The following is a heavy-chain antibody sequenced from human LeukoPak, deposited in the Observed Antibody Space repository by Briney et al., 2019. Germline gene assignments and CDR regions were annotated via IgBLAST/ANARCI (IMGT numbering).Heavy chain of an antibody. Sequence: SETLSLTCAVYGGSFSGYYWSWIRQPPGKGLEWIGEINHSGSTNCNPSLKSRVTISVDTSKNQFFLKLSSVTAADTAVYYCARFGIYDNNGYYLGYWGQGTLVTVSS. V-gene: IGHV4-34*01. J-gene: IGHJ4*02. CDR3: ARFGIYDNNGYYLGY. D-gene: IGHD3-22*01. CDR1: GGSFSGYY. CDR2: INHSGST.